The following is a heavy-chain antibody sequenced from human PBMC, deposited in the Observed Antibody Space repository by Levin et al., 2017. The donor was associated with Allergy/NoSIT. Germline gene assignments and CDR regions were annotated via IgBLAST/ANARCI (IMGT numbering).Heavy chain of an antibody. J-gene: IGHJ2*01. D-gene: IGHD1-7*01. Sequence: GESLKISCAASGFTFSSYWMSWVRQAPGKGLEWVANIKQDGSEKYYVDSVKGRFTISRDNAKNSLYLQMNSLRAEDTAVYYCARHHTQDNWNYDEYWYFDRWGRGTLVTVSS. CDR1: GFTFSSYW. V-gene: IGHV3-7*01. CDR2: IKQDGSEK. CDR3: ARHHTQDNWNYDEYWYFDR.